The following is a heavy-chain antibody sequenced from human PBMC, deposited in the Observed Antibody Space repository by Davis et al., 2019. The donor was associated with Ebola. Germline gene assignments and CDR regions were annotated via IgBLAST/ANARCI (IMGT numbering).Heavy chain of an antibody. Sequence: GGSLRLSCAASGFTFSNYWMSWVRQAPGKGPEWVANIKEDGSDKYYVDSVKGRFTISRDNAKNSLYLQMNSLRAEDTAVYYCASTAVQGLISYWGQGTLVTVSS. V-gene: IGHV3-7*01. CDR2: IKEDGSDK. CDR3: ASTAVQGLISY. J-gene: IGHJ4*02. D-gene: IGHD3-10*01. CDR1: GFTFSNYW.